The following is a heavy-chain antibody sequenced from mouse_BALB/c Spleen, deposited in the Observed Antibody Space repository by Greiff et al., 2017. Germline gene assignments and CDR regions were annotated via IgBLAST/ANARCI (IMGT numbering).Heavy chain of an antibody. D-gene: IGHD2-1*01. Sequence: QVQLKQPGAELVKPGASVKMSCKASGYTFTSYNMHWVKQTPGQGLEWIGAIYPGNGDTSYNQKFKGKATLTADKSSSTAYMQLSSLTSEDSAVYYCARSGGNYLFAYWGQGTLVTVSA. CDR3: ARSGGNYLFAY. CDR1: GYTFTSYN. V-gene: IGHV1-12*01. CDR2: IYPGNGDT. J-gene: IGHJ3*01.